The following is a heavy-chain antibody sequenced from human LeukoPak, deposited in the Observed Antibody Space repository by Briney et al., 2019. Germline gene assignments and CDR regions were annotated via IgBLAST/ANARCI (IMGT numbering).Heavy chain of an antibody. CDR2: IYYSGST. CDR1: GGSISSGGYS. CDR3: ARGITIFGVVITYYMDV. J-gene: IGHJ6*03. D-gene: IGHD3-3*01. Sequence: PSETLSLTCAVSGGSISSGGYSWSWIRQPPGKGLEWIGYIYYSGSTNYNPSLKSRVTISVDTSKNQFSLKLSSVTAADTAVYYCARGITIFGVVITYYMDVWGKGTTVTVSS. V-gene: IGHV4-61*08.